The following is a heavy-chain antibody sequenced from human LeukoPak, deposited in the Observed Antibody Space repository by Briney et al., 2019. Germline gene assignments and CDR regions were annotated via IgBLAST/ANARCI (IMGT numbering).Heavy chain of an antibody. V-gene: IGHV3-21*01. CDR3: ARKDCSGGSCYSDY. D-gene: IGHD2-15*01. CDR2: ISSSSSYI. Sequence: GGSLRLSCAASGFTFSSYSMNWVRQAPGKGLEWVSSISSSSSYIYYADSVKGRFTISRDNAKNSLYLQMNSLRAEGTAVYYCARKDCSGGSCYSDYWGQGTLVTVSS. J-gene: IGHJ4*02. CDR1: GFTFSSYS.